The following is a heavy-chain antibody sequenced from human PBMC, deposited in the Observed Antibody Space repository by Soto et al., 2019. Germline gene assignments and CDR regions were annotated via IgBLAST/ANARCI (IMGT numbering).Heavy chain of an antibody. CDR2: ISYDGSNK. D-gene: IGHD1-1*01. CDR1: GFTFSSYG. J-gene: IGHJ3*02. CDR3: AKDRGNAAVYAFGI. V-gene: IGHV3-30*18. Sequence: QVQLVESGGGVVQPGRSLSLSCAASGFTFSSYGMHWVRQAPGKGLEWVAVISYDGSNKYYADSVKGRFTISRDNSKNALYLQMNSQRAEDTAVYYCAKDRGNAAVYAFGIWGQGTMVTVSA.